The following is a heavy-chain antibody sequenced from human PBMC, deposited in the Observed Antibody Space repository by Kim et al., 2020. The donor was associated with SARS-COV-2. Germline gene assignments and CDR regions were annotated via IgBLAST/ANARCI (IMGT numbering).Heavy chain of an antibody. V-gene: IGHV3-15*01. CDR3: TTDLPNNIISVDY. CDR1: GFTFSNAW. J-gene: IGHJ4*02. CDR2: IKSKTDGGTT. D-gene: IGHD3-10*01. Sequence: GGSLRLSCAASGFTFSNAWMSWVRQAPGKGLEWVGRIKSKTDGGTTDYAAPVKGRFTISRDDSKNTLYLQMNSLKTEDTAVYYCTTDLPNNIISVDYWGQGTLVTVSS.